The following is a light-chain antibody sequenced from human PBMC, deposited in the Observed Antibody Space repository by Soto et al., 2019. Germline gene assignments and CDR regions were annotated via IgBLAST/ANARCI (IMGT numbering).Light chain of an antibody. CDR1: QYISTY. Sequence: DIQMTQSPSSLSASVGDTVTITCRASQYISTYLNWYQQKPGKAPNLLIYAASNLQSGIPSRFSGSGSGTDFTLTISSLQPEDFATYFCQQSSSTPVTFGQGTKVDIK. CDR3: QQSSSTPVT. V-gene: IGKV1-39*01. J-gene: IGKJ1*01. CDR2: AAS.